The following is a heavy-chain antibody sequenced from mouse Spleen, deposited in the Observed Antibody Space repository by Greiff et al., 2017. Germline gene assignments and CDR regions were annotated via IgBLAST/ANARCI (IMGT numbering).Heavy chain of an antibody. J-gene: IGHJ4*01. D-gene: IGHD2-14*01. CDR3: ARGEVRRGYAMDY. V-gene: IGHV1-54*01. Sequence: QVQLQQSGAELVRPGTSVKVSCTASGYAFTNYLIEWVKQRPGQGLEWIGVINPGSGGTNYNEKFKGKATLTADKSSSTAYMQLSSLTSEDSAVYFCARGEVRRGYAMDYWGQGTSVTVSS. CDR1: GYAFTNYL. CDR2: INPGSGGT.